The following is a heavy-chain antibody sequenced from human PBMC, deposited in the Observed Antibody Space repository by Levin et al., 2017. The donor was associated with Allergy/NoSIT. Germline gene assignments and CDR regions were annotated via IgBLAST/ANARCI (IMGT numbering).Heavy chain of an antibody. CDR2: TYYRSKWYN. Sequence: SQTLSLTCAISGDSVSRNSAAWNWIRQSPSRGLEWLGRTYYRSKWYNDYAVSVKSRITINPDTSKNQFSLQLNSVTPEDTAVYFCARGQVAHKQTNYYYMDVWGKGTTVTVSS. J-gene: IGHJ6*03. D-gene: IGHD5-12*01. CDR3: ARGQVAHKQTNYYYMDV. V-gene: IGHV6-1*01. CDR1: GDSVSRNSAA.